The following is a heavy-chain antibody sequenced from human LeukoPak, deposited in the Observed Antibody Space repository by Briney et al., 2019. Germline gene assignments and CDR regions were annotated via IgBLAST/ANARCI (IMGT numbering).Heavy chain of an antibody. Sequence: SETLSLTCTVSGGSISSSSYYWGWIRQPPGKGLEWIGSIYYSGSTYYNPSLKSRVTISVDTSKNQFSLKLTSVTAADTALYYCARENTSGTNWFDPWGQGTLVTVSS. CDR3: ARENTSGTNWFDP. CDR1: GGSISSSSYY. J-gene: IGHJ5*02. CDR2: IYYSGST. V-gene: IGHV4-39*02. D-gene: IGHD3-10*01.